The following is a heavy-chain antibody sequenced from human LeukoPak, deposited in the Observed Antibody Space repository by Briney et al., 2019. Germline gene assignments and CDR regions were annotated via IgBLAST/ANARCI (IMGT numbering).Heavy chain of an antibody. CDR3: ARDVAAGSSHFDY. D-gene: IGHD6-13*01. CDR1: GGSSSSYY. V-gene: IGHV4-59*01. Sequence: SETLSLTCTVSGGSSSSYYWSWIRQPPGKGLAWIGYIYYSGSTNYNPSLKSRVTISVDTSKHQFSLKLSSVTAADTAVYYCARDVAAGSSHFDYWGQGTLVTVCS. CDR2: IYYSGST. J-gene: IGHJ4*02.